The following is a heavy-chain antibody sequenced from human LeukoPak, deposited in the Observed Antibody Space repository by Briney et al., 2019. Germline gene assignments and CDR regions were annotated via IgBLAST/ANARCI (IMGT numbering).Heavy chain of an antibody. V-gene: IGHV3-7*05. Sequence: GGSLRLSCAASGFTFSRNWMSWVRQAPGKGLEWVASIKRDGSEKFYVDSVKGRFNFSRDNAKNSLYLQMNSLRAEDTAVYYCARVQPWSYFDYWGQGTLVTVSS. J-gene: IGHJ4*02. CDR1: GFTFSRNW. D-gene: IGHD3-3*01. CDR2: IKRDGSEK. CDR3: ARVQPWSYFDY.